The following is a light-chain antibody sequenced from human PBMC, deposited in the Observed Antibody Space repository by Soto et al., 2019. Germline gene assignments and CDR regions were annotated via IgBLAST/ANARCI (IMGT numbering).Light chain of an antibody. CDR2: WAS. CDR3: QQYYSSPPT. CDR1: QSVLSSSNNLNY. V-gene: IGKV4-1*01. Sequence: DIVMTQSPDSLAVSLGERATINCKSSQSVLSSSNNLNYFAWYQQKSGQPPKLLIYWASTRESGVPDRFSGSGSGTDFTLTSSSLQAEDMAVYYCQQYYSSPPTFGQGTKVEI. J-gene: IGKJ1*01.